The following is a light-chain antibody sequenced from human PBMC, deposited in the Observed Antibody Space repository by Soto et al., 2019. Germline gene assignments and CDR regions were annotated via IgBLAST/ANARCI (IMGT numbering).Light chain of an antibody. CDR3: AAWDDSLNGWV. J-gene: IGLJ3*02. V-gene: IGLV1-44*01. CDR2: DNN. CDR1: NSNIGSNT. Sequence: QSVLTQPPSASETPGQTVAISCSGSNSNIGSNTVNWYQLFPGTAPKLLIYDNNQRPSGVPDRFSGSKSDTSASLAISGLLSDDESDYYCAAWDDSLNGWVFGGGTKLTVL.